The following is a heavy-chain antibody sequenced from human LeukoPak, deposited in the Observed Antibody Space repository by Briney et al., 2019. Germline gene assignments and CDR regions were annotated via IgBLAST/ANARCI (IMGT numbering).Heavy chain of an antibody. D-gene: IGHD6-19*01. V-gene: IGHV4-34*01. CDR1: GGSFSGYY. Sequence: SETLSLTCAVYGGSFSGYYWSWIRQPPGKGLEWIGEINHSGSTNYNPSLKSRVTISVDTSKNQFSLKLSSVTAADTAVYYCARGRKYSSGWYLDYWGQGTLVTVSS. J-gene: IGHJ4*02. CDR3: ARGRKYSSGWYLDY. CDR2: INHSGST.